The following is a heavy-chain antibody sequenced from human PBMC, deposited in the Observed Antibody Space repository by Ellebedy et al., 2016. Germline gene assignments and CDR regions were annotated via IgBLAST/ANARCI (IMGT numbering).Heavy chain of an antibody. Sequence: GGSLRLXXAASGFSFSAYWMTWVRQAPGKGLEWVANIKADGSEKKYVDSVKGRFTVSRDNDKSSLYLQMSSLRAEDTAVYYCARDPEGGALDVWGRGTMVIVSS. V-gene: IGHV3-7*04. CDR1: GFSFSAYW. J-gene: IGHJ3*01. D-gene: IGHD3-16*01. CDR3: ARDPEGGALDV. CDR2: IKADGSEK.